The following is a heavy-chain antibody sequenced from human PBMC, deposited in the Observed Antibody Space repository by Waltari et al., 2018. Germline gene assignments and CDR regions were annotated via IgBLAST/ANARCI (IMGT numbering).Heavy chain of an antibody. CDR3: ARARRGQWTNWYFDL. D-gene: IGHD6-19*01. CDR1: GGSFSGYY. CDR2: IKQSGST. J-gene: IGHJ2*01. V-gene: IGHV4-34*01. Sequence: QVQLQQWGAGLLKPSETLSLTCAVYGGSFSGYYWSWIRQPPGKGLEWIGEIKQSGSTNYSPSLKGRVTISVETSKDQFSLKLSSVTAADTAVYYCARARRGQWTNWYFDLWGRGTLVTVSS.